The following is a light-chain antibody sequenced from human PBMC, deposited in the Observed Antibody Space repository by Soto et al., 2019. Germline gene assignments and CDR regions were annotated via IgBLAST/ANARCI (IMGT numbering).Light chain of an antibody. J-gene: IGLJ3*02. V-gene: IGLV2-8*01. Sequence: QSALTQPPSASGSPGQSVTISCTGTSSDIGGYNYVSWYQQHPGKAPKLIIYEVSKRPSGVPDRFSGSKSGNTASLTVSVLQAEDEADYYCTSYAGSNNLVFAGGTKVTVL. CDR1: SSDIGGYNY. CDR3: TSYAGSNNLV. CDR2: EVS.